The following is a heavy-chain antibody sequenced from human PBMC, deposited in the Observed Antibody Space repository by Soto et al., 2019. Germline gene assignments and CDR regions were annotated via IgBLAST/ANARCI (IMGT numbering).Heavy chain of an antibody. D-gene: IGHD6-25*01. CDR3: ARDRESSALGYGMDV. J-gene: IGHJ6*02. V-gene: IGHV3-30-3*01. CDR1: GFTFSSYA. CDR2: ISYDGSNK. Sequence: QVQLVESGGGVVKPGRSLRLSCAASGFTFSSYAMHWVRQAPGKGLEWVAVISYDGSNKYYADSVKGRFTISRDNSKNTLYLQMNSLRAEDTAVYYCARDRESSALGYGMDVWGQGTTVTVSS.